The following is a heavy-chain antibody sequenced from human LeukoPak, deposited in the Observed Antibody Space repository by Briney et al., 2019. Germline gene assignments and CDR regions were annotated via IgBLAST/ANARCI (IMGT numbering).Heavy chain of an antibody. CDR2: ISWDGGST. V-gene: IGHV3-43D*04. D-gene: IGHD7-27*01. J-gene: IGHJ4*02. Sequence: PGGSLRLSCAASGFTFDGYAMHWVRQAPGKGLEWVSLISWDGGSTYNADSVKGRFTISRDNSKNSLYLQMNSLRAEDTALYYCAKDISLAGELHFDYWGQGTLVTVSS. CDR1: GFTFDGYA. CDR3: AKDISLAGELHFDY.